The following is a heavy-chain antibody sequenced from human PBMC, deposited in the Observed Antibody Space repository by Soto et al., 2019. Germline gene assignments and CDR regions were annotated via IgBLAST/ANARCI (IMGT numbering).Heavy chain of an antibody. CDR2: INPSGGST. CDR3: SRDFDTIGYYFFDY. CDR1: GYTFTSYY. D-gene: IGHD3-22*01. J-gene: IGHJ4*02. V-gene: IGHV1-46*01. Sequence: ASVKVSCKASGYTFTSYYMYWVRQAPGQGLEWMGRINPSGGSTNYAQKFQGRVTMTRDTSTSTVYMELSSLRSEDTAVYYCSRDFDTIGYYFFDYWGQGTLVTVS.